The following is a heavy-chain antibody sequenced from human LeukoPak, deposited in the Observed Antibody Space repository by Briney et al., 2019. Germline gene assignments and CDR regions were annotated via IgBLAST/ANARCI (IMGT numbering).Heavy chain of an antibody. CDR1: GYSISSGYY. J-gene: IGHJ6*02. Sequence: PSETLSFTCTVSGYSISSGYYWGWIRQPPGKGLEWIGSIYHSGSTYYNPSLKSRVTISVDTSKNQFSLKLSSVTAADTAVYYCASTSIAAAGKAFYYYGMDVWGQGTTVTVSS. CDR3: ASTSIAAAGKAFYYYGMDV. CDR2: IYHSGST. V-gene: IGHV4-38-2*02. D-gene: IGHD6-13*01.